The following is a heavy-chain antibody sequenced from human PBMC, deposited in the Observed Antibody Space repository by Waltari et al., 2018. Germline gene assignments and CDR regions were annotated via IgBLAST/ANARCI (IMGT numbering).Heavy chain of an antibody. D-gene: IGHD4-4*01. CDR3: GTSPDYSTSEGY. CDR2: VSGGGGTT. V-gene: IGHV3-23*01. Sequence: EVQVLESGGGLVQPGGSLGLSCAASGFTFTNYPMPWVRQAPGKGLEWVSSVSGGGGTTYYADSVKGRFTISRDNSKNTLFLQMNSLRAEDTAVYYCGTSPDYSTSEGYWGQGTLVTVSS. J-gene: IGHJ4*02. CDR1: GFTFTNYP.